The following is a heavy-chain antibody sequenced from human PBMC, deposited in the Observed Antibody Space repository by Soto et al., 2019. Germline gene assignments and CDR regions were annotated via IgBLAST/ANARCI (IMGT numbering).Heavy chain of an antibody. J-gene: IGHJ6*02. CDR1: GGSFSGYY. Sequence: SETLSLTCAVYGGSFSGYYWSWIRQPPGKGLEWIGEINHSGSTNYNPSLKSRVTISVDTSKNQFSLKLSSVTAADTAVYYCARARGSYYYYYGMDVWGQGTTVTV. D-gene: IGHD3-16*01. CDR2: INHSGST. CDR3: ARARGSYYYYYGMDV. V-gene: IGHV4-34*01.